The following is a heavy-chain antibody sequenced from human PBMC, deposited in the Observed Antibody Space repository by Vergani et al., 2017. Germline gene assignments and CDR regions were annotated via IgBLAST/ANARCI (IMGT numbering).Heavy chain of an antibody. J-gene: IGHJ4*02. CDR3: AKDGVATIDDY. V-gene: IGHV3-9*01. Sequence: EVQLVESGGGLVQPGRSLRLSCAASGFTFDDYAMHWARQAPGKGLEWVSGISWNSGSIGYADSVKGRFTISRDNAKNSLYLQMNSLRAEDTALYYCAKDGVATIDDYGGQGTLVTVSA. CDR2: ISWNSGSI. D-gene: IGHD5-24*01. CDR1: GFTFDDYA.